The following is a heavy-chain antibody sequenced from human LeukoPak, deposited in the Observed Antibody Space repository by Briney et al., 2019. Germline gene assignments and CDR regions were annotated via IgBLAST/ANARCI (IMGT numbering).Heavy chain of an antibody. CDR2: INPNHGGT. V-gene: IGHV1-2*02. CDR1: GYTFTAYD. CDR3: ATDQTPSTIAVPGTVFDY. J-gene: IGHJ4*02. D-gene: IGHD6-19*01. Sequence: ASIKVSYKASGYTFTAYDMHGVRQAPAQGLEWIGWINPNHGGTNYAQKFQGRVTMNRDTSISTAYMELSRLRSDDTAVYYCATDQTPSTIAVPGTVFDYWGQGTLVPVSS.